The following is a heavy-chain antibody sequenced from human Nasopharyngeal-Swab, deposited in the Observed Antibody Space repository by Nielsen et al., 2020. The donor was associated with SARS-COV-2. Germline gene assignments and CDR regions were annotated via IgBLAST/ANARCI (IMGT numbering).Heavy chain of an antibody. V-gene: IGHV3-9*01. D-gene: IGHD6-6*01. CDR2: ISWNSGSI. Sequence: GGSLRLSCAASGFTFDDYAMHWVRQAPGKGLEWVSGISWNSGSIGYADSVKGRFTIPRDNAKNSLYLQMNSLRAEDTALYYCAKGSYFDYWGQGTLVTVSS. J-gene: IGHJ4*02. CDR1: GFTFDDYA. CDR3: AKGSYFDY.